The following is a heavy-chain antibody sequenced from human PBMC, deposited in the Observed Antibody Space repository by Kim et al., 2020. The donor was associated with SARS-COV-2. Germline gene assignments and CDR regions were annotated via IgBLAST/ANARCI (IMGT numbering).Heavy chain of an antibody. D-gene: IGHD2-2*01. CDR3: ARHLVVVPAAMQGDYYYYGMDV. CDR1: GYSFTSYW. V-gene: IGHV5-51*01. Sequence: GESLKISCKGSGYSFTSYWIGWVRQMPGKGLEWMGIIYPGDSDTRYSPSFQGQVTISADKSISTAYLQWSSLKASDTAMYYCARHLVVVPAAMQGDYYYYGMDVWGQGTTVTVSS. CDR2: IYPGDSDT. J-gene: IGHJ6*02.